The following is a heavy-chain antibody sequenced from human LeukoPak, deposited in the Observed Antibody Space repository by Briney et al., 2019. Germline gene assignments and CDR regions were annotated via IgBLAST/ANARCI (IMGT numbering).Heavy chain of an antibody. Sequence: PGGSLRLSCAASGFTFSSYSMNWVRQAPGKGLEWVSSISSSSSYIYYADSVKGRFTISRDNSKNTLYLQMNSLRAEDTAVYYCARDRTSALGYWGQGTLVTVSS. D-gene: IGHD1-7*01. J-gene: IGHJ4*02. V-gene: IGHV3-21*01. CDR1: GFTFSSYS. CDR2: ISSSSSYI. CDR3: ARDRTSALGY.